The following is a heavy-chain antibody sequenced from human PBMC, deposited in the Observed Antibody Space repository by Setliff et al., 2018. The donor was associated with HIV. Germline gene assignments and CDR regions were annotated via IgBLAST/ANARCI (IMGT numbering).Heavy chain of an antibody. CDR1: GGSVGSGSYY. V-gene: IGHV4-61*01. J-gene: IGHJ6*02. CDR3: ARGWVRGPIISPGTYFSYGLDV. Sequence: PSETLSLTCTVSGGSVGSGSYYWSWIRQSPGKGLEWIGYIYYSGITTYNPSLKSRVTISVDTSKNQFSLTLNSVTAADTAVYYCARGWVRGPIISPGTYFSYGLDVWGQGTPVTVSS. CDR2: IYYSGIT. D-gene: IGHD3-10*01.